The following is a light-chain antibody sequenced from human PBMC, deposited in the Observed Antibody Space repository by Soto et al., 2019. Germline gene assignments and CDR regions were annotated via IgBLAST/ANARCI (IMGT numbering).Light chain of an antibody. CDR3: QQSYSSPPT. CDR1: QSISSW. Sequence: DIQITQSPSTLSASVGDRVTITCRASQSISSWLAWCQQKPGKAPKLLIFAASSLQSGVPSRFSGSRSGPDFTLTISSLQPEDFATYYCQQSYSSPPTFGQGTKMDI. J-gene: IGKJ1*01. CDR2: AAS. V-gene: IGKV1-39*01.